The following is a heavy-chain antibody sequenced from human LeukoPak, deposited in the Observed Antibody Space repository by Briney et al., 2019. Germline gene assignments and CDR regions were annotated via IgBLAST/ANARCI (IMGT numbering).Heavy chain of an antibody. Sequence: SETLSLTCAVSGDSFSSHYWTWIRQPPGKGLEWIGYISYIGSTNYNPSLKSRVTISVDTSKNQFSLKLSSVTAADTAVYYCARFRALHRAGDYWGQGTLVTVSS. J-gene: IGHJ4*02. CDR3: ARFRALHRAGDY. V-gene: IGHV4-59*11. D-gene: IGHD3-10*01. CDR1: GDSFSSHY. CDR2: ISYIGST.